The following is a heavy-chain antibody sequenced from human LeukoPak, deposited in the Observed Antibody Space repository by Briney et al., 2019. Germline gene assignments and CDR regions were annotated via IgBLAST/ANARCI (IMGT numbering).Heavy chain of an antibody. CDR3: ARDVVVAATPSFDY. V-gene: IGHV1-18*01. Sequence: GASVKVSCKASGYTFTSYGISWVRQAPGQGLEWMGWISAYNGNTNYAQKLQGRVTMTTDTPTSTAYMELRSLRSDDTAVYYCARDVVVAATPSFDYWGQGTLVTVSS. CDR1: GYTFTSYG. J-gene: IGHJ4*02. CDR2: ISAYNGNT. D-gene: IGHD2-15*01.